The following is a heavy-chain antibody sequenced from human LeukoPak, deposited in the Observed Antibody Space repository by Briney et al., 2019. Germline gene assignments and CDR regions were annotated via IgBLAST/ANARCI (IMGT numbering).Heavy chain of an antibody. CDR2: ISSSGGST. CDR1: GFTFSSYS. V-gene: IGHV3-23*01. D-gene: IGHD2-15*01. CDR3: AKDLGDCSGGSCSLLYYFDY. J-gene: IGHJ4*02. Sequence: GGSLRLSCAASGFTFSSYSMNWVRQAPGKGLEWVSGISSSGGSTYYADSVKGRFTISRDNSKNTLFLQLNSLRAEDTAVYYCAKDLGDCSGGSCSLLYYFDYWGQGTLVTVSS.